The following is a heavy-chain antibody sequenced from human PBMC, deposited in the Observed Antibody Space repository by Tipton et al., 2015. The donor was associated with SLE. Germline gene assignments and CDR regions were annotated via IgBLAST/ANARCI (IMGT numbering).Heavy chain of an antibody. V-gene: IGHV4-61*02. D-gene: IGHD6-19*01. Sequence: TLSLTCTVSGGPMTSGNYYWSWIRQPAGKGLEWIGRVYTSGGVNFNPSLKSRVTISIDTSKTQFSLKLSSVTAADTAVYYCAREGVAVTGTEDYWGQGTLVTVSS. J-gene: IGHJ4*02. CDR2: VYTSGGV. CDR1: GGPMTSGNYY. CDR3: AREGVAVTGTEDY.